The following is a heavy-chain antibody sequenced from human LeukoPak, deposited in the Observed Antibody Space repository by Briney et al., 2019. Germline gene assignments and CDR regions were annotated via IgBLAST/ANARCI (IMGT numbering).Heavy chain of an antibody. D-gene: IGHD3-3*01. CDR2: IRYDGSNK. V-gene: IGHV3-30*02. Sequence: GGSQRLSCAASGFTFSSYGMHWVRQAPGKGLEWVAFIRYDGSNKYYADSVKGRFTISRDNAKNSVYLEMNSLRADDTAVYYCARSARLMKGVVEVTALDDWGQGTLVTVSS. CDR1: GFTFSSYG. CDR3: ARSARLMKGVVEVTALDD. J-gene: IGHJ4*02.